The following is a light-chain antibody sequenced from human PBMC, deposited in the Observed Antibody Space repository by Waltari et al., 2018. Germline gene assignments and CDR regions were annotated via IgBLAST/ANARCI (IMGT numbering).Light chain of an antibody. CDR3: CSSVGGKTYV. CDR1: SNGVGDYSH. J-gene: IGLJ1*01. CDR2: EAT. Sequence: QSALTQPPSASGSPGQSVTISCTGSSNGVGDYSHVAWYQHRPGSAPKLIIYEATERPSGVPYRFSGSTSGNTASLTVSGLQAEDEGDYYCCSSVGGKTYVFGAGTK. V-gene: IGLV2-8*01.